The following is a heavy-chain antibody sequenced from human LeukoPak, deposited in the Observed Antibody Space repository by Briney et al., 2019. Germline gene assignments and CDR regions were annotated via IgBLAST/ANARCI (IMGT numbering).Heavy chain of an antibody. J-gene: IGHJ4*02. CDR1: GYSFISYW. D-gene: IGHD2-8*01. V-gene: IGHV5-51*01. Sequence: GESLKISCKGSGYSFISYWIGWVRQMPGKGLEWMGIIYPGDSDTRYSPSFQGQVTISADKSISTAYLQWSSLKASATDMYYCASVPYRSMVYAFDYWGQGTLVTVSS. CDR3: ASVPYRSMVYAFDY. CDR2: IYPGDSDT.